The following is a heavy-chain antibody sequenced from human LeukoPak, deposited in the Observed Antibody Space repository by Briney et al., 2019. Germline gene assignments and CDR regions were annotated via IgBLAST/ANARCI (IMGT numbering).Heavy chain of an antibody. Sequence: PGGSLRLSCAASGFTFDDYAMHWVRQAPGKGLEWVSGISWNSGSIGYADSVKGRFTISRDNAKNSLYLQMNSLRAEDTALYYCAKDLRGHIVVVTATSGVAFDYWGQGTLVTVPS. CDR3: AKDLRGHIVVVTATSGVAFDY. D-gene: IGHD2-21*02. CDR1: GFTFDDYA. J-gene: IGHJ4*02. CDR2: ISWNSGSI. V-gene: IGHV3-9*01.